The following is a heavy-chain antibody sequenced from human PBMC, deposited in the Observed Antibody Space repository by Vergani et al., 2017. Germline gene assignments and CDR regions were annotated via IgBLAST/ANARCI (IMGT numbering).Heavy chain of an antibody. CDR1: GGSFSGYY. Sequence: QVQLQQWGAGLLKPSETLSLTCAVYGGSFSGYYWSWIRQPPGKGLEWIGEINHSGSTNYNPSLKSRVTISVDTSKNQFSLKLSSVTAAETAVYYCARRERGKVDARPGYFQHWGQGTLVTVSS. J-gene: IGHJ1*01. D-gene: IGHD1-1*01. V-gene: IGHV4-34*01. CDR3: ARRERGKVDARPGYFQH. CDR2: INHSGST.